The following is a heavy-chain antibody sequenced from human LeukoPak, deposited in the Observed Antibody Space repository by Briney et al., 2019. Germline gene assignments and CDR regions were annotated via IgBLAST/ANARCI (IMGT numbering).Heavy chain of an antibody. CDR2: FDPEDGAT. CDR1: GYTLTELS. J-gene: IGHJ4*02. Sequence: ASVRVSCKVSGYTLTELSMHWVRQAPGKGLEWMGGFDPEDGATIYAQKFQGRVTMTEDTSTDTAYMELSSLRSEDTAVYYCATAHFGWFGEYGGLDYWGQGTLVTVSS. V-gene: IGHV1-24*01. CDR3: ATAHFGWFGEYGGLDY. D-gene: IGHD3-10*01.